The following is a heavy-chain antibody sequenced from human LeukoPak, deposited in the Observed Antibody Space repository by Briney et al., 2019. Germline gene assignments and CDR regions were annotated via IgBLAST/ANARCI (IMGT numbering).Heavy chain of an antibody. J-gene: IGHJ6*03. CDR1: GGSISNYY. V-gene: IGHV4-4*07. D-gene: IGHD3-3*01. CDR3: ARVQVGDFWSGFHRYYKYHMDV. CDR2: IYTSGNT. Sequence: SETLSLTCTVSGGSISNYYWSWIRQPAGKGLEWIGHIYTSGNTNYNPSLKSRVTLSVDTSKNQFSLRLSSVTAADTAVYYCARVQVGDFWSGFHRYYKYHMDVWGKGTTVTVSS.